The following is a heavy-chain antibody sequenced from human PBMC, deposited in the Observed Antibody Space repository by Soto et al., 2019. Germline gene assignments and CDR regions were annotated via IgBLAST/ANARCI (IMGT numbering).Heavy chain of an antibody. D-gene: IGHD3-9*01. CDR3: AKDVRDILNPFDY. Sequence: EVQLLESGGGLVQPGGSLRLSCAASGFTFSTFAMTWVRQAPGKGLEWVLAISGSGGGTYYADSVKGRFTVSRDNSKNTLYLQMSSLRADDTAVYYCAKDVRDILNPFDYWGQGTLVTVSS. CDR1: GFTFSTFA. V-gene: IGHV3-23*01. CDR2: ISGSGGGT. J-gene: IGHJ4*02.